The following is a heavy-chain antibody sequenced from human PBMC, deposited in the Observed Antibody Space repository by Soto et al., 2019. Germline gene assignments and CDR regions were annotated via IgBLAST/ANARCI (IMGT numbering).Heavy chain of an antibody. CDR2: ISWNSGSI. J-gene: IGHJ4*02. CDR1: GFTFDDYD. V-gene: IGHV3-9*01. CDR3: VKVRVYSTSWYYFDY. D-gene: IGHD6-13*01. Sequence: EVQLVESGGGLVQPGRSLRLSCAASGFTFDDYDIHWVRQAPGKGLEWVSGISWNSGSIGYADSVKGRFTISRDNAQNSLYLQMTSLRGEDTALYYCVKVRVYSTSWYYFDYWGQGTLVTVSS.